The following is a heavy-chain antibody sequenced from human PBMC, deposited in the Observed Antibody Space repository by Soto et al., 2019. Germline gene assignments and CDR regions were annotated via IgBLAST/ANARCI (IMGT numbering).Heavy chain of an antibody. V-gene: IGHV3-30-3*01. CDR1: GFTFSNYA. D-gene: IGHD3-22*01. J-gene: IGHJ4*02. CDR3: ARPPYYYDSSGYYTPHFDY. Sequence: ESGGGVVQPGRSLRLSCAASGFTFSNYAMHWVRQAPGMGLVWVAVISYDGSNTYYADSVKGRFTISRDNSKNTLYLQMTSLRVEDTAVYYCARPPYYYDSSGYYTPHFDYWGQGTLVTVSS. CDR2: ISYDGSNT.